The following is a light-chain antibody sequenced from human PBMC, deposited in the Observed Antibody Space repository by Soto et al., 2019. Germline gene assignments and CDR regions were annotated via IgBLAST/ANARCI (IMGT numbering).Light chain of an antibody. V-gene: IGKV1-5*01. J-gene: IGKJ1*01. Sequence: DIEITQSPSTLSASVGDRVTITCRASQSVSGSLAWYQQKSGRPPKVLIYDASTLEDGVPSRFSGSGSGTEFTLTISSLQPDDFATYYCQQYNTYSPERTFGQGTKVEVK. CDR3: QQYNTYSPERT. CDR2: DAS. CDR1: QSVSGS.